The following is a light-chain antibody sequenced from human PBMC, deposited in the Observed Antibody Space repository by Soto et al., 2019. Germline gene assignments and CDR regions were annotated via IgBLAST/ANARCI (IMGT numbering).Light chain of an antibody. V-gene: IGLV2-11*01. J-gene: IGLJ2*01. CDR2: DVS. Sequence: QSALTQPRSVSGSPGQSVTISCTGTSSDVGGYNYVSWYQQHPGKAPKLMIYDVSERPSGVPDRFSGSKSGNTASLTIPGLQAEDEADYYCCSYAGSYTHVVFGGGTKVTVL. CDR3: CSYAGSYTHVV. CDR1: SSDVGGYNY.